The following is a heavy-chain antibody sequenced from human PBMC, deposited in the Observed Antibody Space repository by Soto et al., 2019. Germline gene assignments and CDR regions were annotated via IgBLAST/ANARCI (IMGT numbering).Heavy chain of an antibody. CDR2: ISYDGRNK. V-gene: IGHV3-30*18. CDR1: GFIFSSYG. CDR3: AKVAHTYFYDSSGSHFDD. J-gene: IGHJ4*02. D-gene: IGHD3-22*01. Sequence: QVQLVESGGGVVQPGRSQRLSCVVSGFIFSSYGMHWVRQAPGKGLEWAAVISYDGRNKDYADSVKGRFTISRDNSKNTLYLQMNSLRAEDTAVYYCAKVAHTYFYDSSGSHFDDWGQGTLVTVSS.